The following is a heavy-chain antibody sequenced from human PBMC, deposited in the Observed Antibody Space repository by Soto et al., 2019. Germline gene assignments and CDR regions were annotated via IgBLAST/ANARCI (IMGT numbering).Heavy chain of an antibody. D-gene: IGHD4-4*01. Sequence: EAQLVESGGGLVKPGGSLRLSCAASGFTLSRYGMNWVRQAPGQGLEWVSSISSSGGYIYYADSVKGRLTISRDNAKNSLYLQMNVLRAEDTAVYYCARDLGEDNSSYRRTSYGLDVWGQGTTVTVS. CDR2: ISSSGGYI. CDR3: ARDLGEDNSSYRRTSYGLDV. J-gene: IGHJ6*02. V-gene: IGHV3-21*01. CDR1: GFTLSRYG.